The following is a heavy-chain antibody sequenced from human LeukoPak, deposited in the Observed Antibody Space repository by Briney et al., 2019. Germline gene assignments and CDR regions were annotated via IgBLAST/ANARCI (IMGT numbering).Heavy chain of an antibody. Sequence: PSETLSLTCTVSGNSISSGDNYWSWIRQPAGKGLEWIGRIYTSGSTNYNPSLKSRVTISGDTSKNQFSLRLSSVTAADTAVYYCARASYSYDINGWVPFDYWGQGALVTVSS. CDR1: GNSISSGDNY. D-gene: IGHD3-22*01. V-gene: IGHV4-61*02. J-gene: IGHJ4*02. CDR2: IYTSGST. CDR3: ARASYSYDINGWVPFDY.